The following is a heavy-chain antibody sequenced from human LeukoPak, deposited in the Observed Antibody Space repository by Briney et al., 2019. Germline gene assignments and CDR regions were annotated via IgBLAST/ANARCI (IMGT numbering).Heavy chain of an antibody. Sequence: GGTLRLSCAASGFTFSSFGMSWVRQAPGKGLEYVSAISSNGGSTYYANSVKGRFTISRDNSKNTLYLQMGSLRAEDMAVYYCARDRGSSGYPLSYMDVWGKGTTVTISS. CDR2: ISSNGGST. D-gene: IGHD3-22*01. CDR1: GFTFSSFG. J-gene: IGHJ6*03. CDR3: ARDRGSSGYPLSYMDV. V-gene: IGHV3-64*01.